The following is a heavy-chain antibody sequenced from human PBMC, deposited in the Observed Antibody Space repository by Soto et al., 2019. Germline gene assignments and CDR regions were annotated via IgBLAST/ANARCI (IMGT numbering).Heavy chain of an antibody. CDR2: VKTKSDGGAT. J-gene: IGHJ4*02. D-gene: IGHD3-22*01. Sequence: PGGSLRLSCTVSGVTFSNVWMNWVRQAPGKGPEWVGRVKTKSDGGATDYIAPVKGRFTISRDDSRNMVFLQMDSLKAEDTALYFCTTRVITTNDYWGQETLVTVSS. CDR1: GVTFSNVW. CDR3: TTRVITTNDY. V-gene: IGHV3-15*07.